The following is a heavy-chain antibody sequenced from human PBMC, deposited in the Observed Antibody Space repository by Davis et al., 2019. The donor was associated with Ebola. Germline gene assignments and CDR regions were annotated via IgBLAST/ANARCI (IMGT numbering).Heavy chain of an antibody. V-gene: IGHV4-31*03. CDR1: GGSISSGGYY. J-gene: IGHJ6*02. D-gene: IGHD3-16*01. CDR2: IYYSGST. CDR3: ARDLREYWYGMDV. Sequence: MPSETLSLTCTVSGGSISSGGYYWSWIRQHPGKGLEWIGYIYYSGSTYYNPSLKSRVTISVDTSKNQFSLKLSSVTAADTAVYYCARDLREYWYGMDVWGQGTTVTVSS.